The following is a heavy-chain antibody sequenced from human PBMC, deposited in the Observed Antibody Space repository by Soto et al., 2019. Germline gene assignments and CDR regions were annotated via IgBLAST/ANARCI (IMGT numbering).Heavy chain of an antibody. CDR3: ARTVVAATGYYYGMDV. J-gene: IGHJ6*02. D-gene: IGHD2-15*01. CDR2: IKQDGSEK. V-gene: IGHV3-7*01. Sequence: GGSLRLSCAASGFTFSSYWMSWVRQAPGKGLEWVANIKQDGSEKYYVDSVKGRFTISRDNAKNSPYLQMNSLRAEDTAVYYCARTVVAATGYYYGMDVWGQGTTVTVSS. CDR1: GFTFSSYW.